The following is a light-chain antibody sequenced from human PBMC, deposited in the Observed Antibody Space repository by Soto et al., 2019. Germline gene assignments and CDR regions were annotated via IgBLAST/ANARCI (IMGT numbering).Light chain of an antibody. Sequence: IHMTQSPSTLSASVGDRVAITCRASHSIGIWLAWYQQKPGKAPRFLIYKASSVESGVPSRFSGSGYGTDFTLAISSLQPDDVAPYYCQQYNDCSWTFGQGTKVEIK. V-gene: IGKV1-5*03. J-gene: IGKJ1*01. CDR3: QQYNDCSWT. CDR1: HSIGIW. CDR2: KAS.